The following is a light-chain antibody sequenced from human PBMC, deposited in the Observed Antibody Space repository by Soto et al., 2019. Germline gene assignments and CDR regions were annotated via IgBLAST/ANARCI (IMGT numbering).Light chain of an antibody. CDR1: SSNIGAGYD. J-gene: IGLJ1*01. CDR3: QSYDTSLSVLYV. Sequence: QSVLPQPPSVSGAPGQRVTISCTGCSSNIGAGYDVHWYQQLPGTAPKLLIYGNSNRPSGVPDRFSGSKSGTSASLAITGLQAEDEADYYCQSYDTSLSVLYVFGTGTKVTVL. CDR2: GNS. V-gene: IGLV1-40*01.